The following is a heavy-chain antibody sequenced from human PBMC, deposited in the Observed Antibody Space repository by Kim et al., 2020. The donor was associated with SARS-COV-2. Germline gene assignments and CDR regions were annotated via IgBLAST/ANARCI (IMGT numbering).Heavy chain of an antibody. J-gene: IGHJ4*02. CDR1: GGSFSGYY. V-gene: IGHV4-34*01. Sequence: SETLSLTCAVYGGSFSGYYWSWIRQPPGKGLEWIGEINHSGSTNYNPSLKSRVTISVDTSKNQFSLKLSSVTAADTAVYYCARGDPSSTSCYFCPYSSSWRPFDYWGQGTLVTVSS. CDR2: INHSGST. CDR3: ARGDPSSTSCYFCPYSSSWRPFDY. D-gene: IGHD2-2*01.